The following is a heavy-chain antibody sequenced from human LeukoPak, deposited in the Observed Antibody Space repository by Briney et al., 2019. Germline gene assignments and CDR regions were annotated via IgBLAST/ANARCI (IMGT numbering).Heavy chain of an antibody. Sequence: GGSLRLSCVSSGFIFSSYVMSWVRQAPGKGLEWVSSISVAGATTDYADSVKGRFTISRDNSKSTVYLQMNSLRAEDTAVYYCARDRWLGYWGQGTLVTVSS. CDR1: GFIFSSYV. V-gene: IGHV3-23*01. D-gene: IGHD6-19*01. CDR3: ARDRWLGY. CDR2: ISVAGATT. J-gene: IGHJ4*02.